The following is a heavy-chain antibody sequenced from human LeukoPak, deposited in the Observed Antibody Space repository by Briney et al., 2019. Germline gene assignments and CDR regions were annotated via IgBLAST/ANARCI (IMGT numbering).Heavy chain of an antibody. CDR1: GYTFINYW. J-gene: IGHJ4*02. CDR2: IFPGDSDT. V-gene: IGHV5-51*01. CDR3: ARRSRYCTTASCYTVFDY. Sequence: GESLKISCEASGYTFINYWIGWVRQMPGKGLEWMGIIFPGDSDTRYSPSFQGQVTISADKSITTAYLQWSSLKASDTAIYYCARRSRYCTTASCYTVFDYWGQGTLVTVSS. D-gene: IGHD2-2*02.